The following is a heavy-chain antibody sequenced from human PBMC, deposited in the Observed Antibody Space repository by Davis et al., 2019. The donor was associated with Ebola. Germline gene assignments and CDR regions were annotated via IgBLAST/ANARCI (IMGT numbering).Heavy chain of an antibody. CDR3: AREPSWYSSSWSDYYYYYGMDV. CDR2: ISSSSSYI. D-gene: IGHD6-13*01. CDR1: GFTFSSYE. Sequence: PGGSLRLSCAASGFTFSSYEMNWVRQAPGKGLEWVSSISSSSSYIYYADSVKGRFTISRDNAKDALYLQMNSLRAEDTAVYYCAREPSWYSSSWSDYYYYYGMDVWGQGTTVTVSS. V-gene: IGHV3-21*04. J-gene: IGHJ6*02.